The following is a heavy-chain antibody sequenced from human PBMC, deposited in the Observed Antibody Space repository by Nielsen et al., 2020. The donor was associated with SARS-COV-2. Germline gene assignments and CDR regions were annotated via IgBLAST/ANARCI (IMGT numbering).Heavy chain of an antibody. Sequence: GESLKISCAASGFIFSNYRMHWVRQAPGKGLDWVSHINPDESKTTYADSVKGRFTISRDNAKNTLYLQMNSLRAEDTAVYYCARLWDDGYYFDTGPYDYWGQGTLVTVSS. CDR2: INPDESKT. CDR1: GFIFSNYR. J-gene: IGHJ4*02. V-gene: IGHV3-74*03. CDR3: ARLWDDGYYFDTGPYDY. D-gene: IGHD3-22*01.